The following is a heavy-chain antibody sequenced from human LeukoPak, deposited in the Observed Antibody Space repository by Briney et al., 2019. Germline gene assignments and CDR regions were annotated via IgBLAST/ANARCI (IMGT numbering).Heavy chain of an antibody. Sequence: ASVKVSCKASGYTFTGYYIHWVREAPGQELEWMGWINPNSGGTNYAQRIQGRVTMTRDTSISTVYMELSRLRSDDTAVYYCARLGHGDYGFDYWGQGTLVTVSS. CDR3: ARLGHGDYGFDY. CDR2: INPNSGGT. D-gene: IGHD4-17*01. V-gene: IGHV1-2*02. J-gene: IGHJ4*02. CDR1: GYTFTGYY.